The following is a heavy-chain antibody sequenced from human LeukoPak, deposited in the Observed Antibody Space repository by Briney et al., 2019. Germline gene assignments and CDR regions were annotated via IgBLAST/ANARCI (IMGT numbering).Heavy chain of an antibody. CDR3: ATRIAADLWAFDI. CDR2: ITYDGYYK. J-gene: IGHJ3*02. D-gene: IGHD6-25*01. CDR1: GFTFSTYG. Sequence: GGSLRLSCAASGFTFSTYGMHWVRQAPGKGLEWVALITYDGYYKYYSDSVKGRFTISSDTSKNTLSLQMNSLRAEDTAVYYCATRIAADLWAFDIWGQGTTVTVSS. V-gene: IGHV3-30*03.